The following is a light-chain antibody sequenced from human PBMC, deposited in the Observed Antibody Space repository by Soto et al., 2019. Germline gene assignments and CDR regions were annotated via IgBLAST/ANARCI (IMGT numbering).Light chain of an antibody. V-gene: IGLV3-21*02. CDR1: NIGSKN. J-gene: IGLJ2*01. Sequence: SYELTQPPSVSVAPGQTARITCGGNNIGSKNVHWYQQKPGQAPVLVVYDDSDRPSGIPERFSGSNSGNTATLTISRVEAGDEADYYWQVWDSSSDHVVFGGGTQLTVL. CDR2: DDS. CDR3: QVWDSSSDHVV.